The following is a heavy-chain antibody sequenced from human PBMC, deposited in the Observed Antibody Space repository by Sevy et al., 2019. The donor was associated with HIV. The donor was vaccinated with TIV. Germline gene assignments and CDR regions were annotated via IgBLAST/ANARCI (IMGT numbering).Heavy chain of an antibody. CDR2: INHSGST. CDR1: GGSFSGYY. J-gene: IGHJ5*02. Sequence: SETLSLTCAVYGGSFSGYYWSWIRQPPGKGLEWIGEINHSGSTNYNPSLKSRVTISVDTSKNQFSRKLSSVTAADTAVYYCARVRSMGSGSSEKTNWFDPWGQGTLVTVSS. CDR3: ARVRSMGSGSSEKTNWFDP. V-gene: IGHV4-34*01. D-gene: IGHD3-10*01.